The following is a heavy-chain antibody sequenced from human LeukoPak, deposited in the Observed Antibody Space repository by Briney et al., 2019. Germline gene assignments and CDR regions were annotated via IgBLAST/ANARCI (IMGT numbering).Heavy chain of an antibody. V-gene: IGHV1-2*02. CDR1: GYTFTGYY. CDR2: INPNSGGT. CDR3: ASLGGYSNFPGY. D-gene: IGHD4-11*01. Sequence: ASVKVSCKASGYTFTGYYMHWVRQSPGQGLGWRGWINPNSGGTNYTQKFQGRVTMTRDTSISRAYIELSRLRSDDTAVYYCASLGGYSNFPGYWGQGTLVTVSS. J-gene: IGHJ4*02.